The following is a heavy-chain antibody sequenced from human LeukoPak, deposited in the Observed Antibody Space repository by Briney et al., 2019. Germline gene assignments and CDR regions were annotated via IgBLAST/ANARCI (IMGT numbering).Heavy chain of an antibody. Sequence: SATLSLTCTVSVVSVSSGNYYLSWLRQPPGKGLDLITYMSPSGTTKYNPSLKSRVTTSVDTPRTQFSLRLSSVTAADTAVYYCARGPGGSYPPGYFDYWGQGTLVTVSS. CDR2: MSPSGTT. V-gene: IGHV4-61*01. CDR1: VVSVSSGNYY. J-gene: IGHJ4*02. CDR3: ARGPGGSYPPGYFDY. D-gene: IGHD1-26*01.